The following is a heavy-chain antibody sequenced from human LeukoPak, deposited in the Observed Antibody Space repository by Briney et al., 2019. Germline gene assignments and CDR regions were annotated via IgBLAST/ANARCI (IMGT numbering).Heavy chain of an antibody. CDR1: GFTFSTYT. Sequence: GGSLRLSCAASGFTFSTYTMNWVRQAPGKGLEWVSSISSRSSYIYYADSVKGRFTISRDNAKNSLYLQMNSLRAEDTAVYYCARDRSIAAGLLLDYWGQGTLVTVSS. J-gene: IGHJ4*02. CDR3: ARDRSIAAGLLLDY. CDR2: ISSRSSYI. V-gene: IGHV3-21*01. D-gene: IGHD6-13*01.